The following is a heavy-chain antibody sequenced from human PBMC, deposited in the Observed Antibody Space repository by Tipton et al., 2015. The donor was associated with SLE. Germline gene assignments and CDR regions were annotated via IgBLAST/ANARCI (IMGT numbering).Heavy chain of an antibody. CDR2: INQNRGT. D-gene: IGHD2-21*01. CDR1: GGSFSGYY. J-gene: IGHJ6*03. Sequence: TLSLTCAVYGGSFSGYYWSWIRQPPGKGLEWIGEINQNRGTNYNPSLKSRVTISVDTSKNQFSLKLSSVTAADTAVYYCARDSCGGDCYGYYYMDVWGKGTTVTVSS. V-gene: IGHV4-34*01. CDR3: ARDSCGGDCYGYYYMDV.